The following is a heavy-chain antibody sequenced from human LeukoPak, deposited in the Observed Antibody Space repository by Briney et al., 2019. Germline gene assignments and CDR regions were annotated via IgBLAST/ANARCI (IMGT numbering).Heavy chain of an antibody. V-gene: IGHV1-18*01. D-gene: IGHD6-6*01. CDR2: ISAYNGNT. CDR3: ARVEYSSPFSFGLDY. J-gene: IGHJ4*02. CDR1: GYTFTSYG. Sequence: ASVKVSCKASGYTFTSYGISWVRQAPGQGLEWMGWISAYNGNTNYAQKLQGRVTMTTDTSTSTAYMELRSLRSDDTAVYYCARVEYSSPFSFGLDYWGQGTLVTVSS.